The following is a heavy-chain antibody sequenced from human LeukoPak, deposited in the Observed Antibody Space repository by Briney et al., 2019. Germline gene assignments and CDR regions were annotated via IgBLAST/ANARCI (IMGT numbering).Heavy chain of an antibody. CDR2: INPNSGGT. CDR1: GYAFTVYY. J-gene: IGHJ4*02. D-gene: IGHD5-18*01. CDR3: ARARGYSYGYPPDY. Sequence: ASVKVSCKASGYAFTVYYMHWVRQAPGQGLEWMGWINPNSGGTNYAQKFQGRVTMTRDTSISTAYMELSRLRSDDTAVYYCARARGYSYGYPPDYWGQGTLVTVSS. V-gene: IGHV1-2*02.